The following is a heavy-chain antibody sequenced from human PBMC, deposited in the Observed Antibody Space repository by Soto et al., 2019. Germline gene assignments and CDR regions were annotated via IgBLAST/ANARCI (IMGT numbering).Heavy chain of an antibody. D-gene: IGHD3-10*01. Sequence: EVQLVESGGGLVQPGGSLRLSCAASGFTFSLYSRRWVRQAPGKGLEWVSYISRSSTGIHYADSVKGRFTISRDDATNSMHLQMNSLRDGDTAVYYCARAVTWGLDVWGQGTTVSISS. CDR2: ISRSSTGI. CDR3: ARAVTWGLDV. V-gene: IGHV3-48*02. CDR1: GFTFSLYS. J-gene: IGHJ6*02.